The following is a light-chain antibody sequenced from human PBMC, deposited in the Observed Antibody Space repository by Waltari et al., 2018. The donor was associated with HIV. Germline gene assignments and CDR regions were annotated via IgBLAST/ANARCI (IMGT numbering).Light chain of an antibody. V-gene: IGLV1-47*01. CDR3: STWDESQSFQV. CDR1: NSNIGSSS. J-gene: IGLJ3*02. CDR2: SNN. Sequence: QPVLTQLPSMSGTPGQTVTISCSGSNSNIGSSSMYWYQQRPGTTPRLLIYSNNERPSGVPDRFSGSKSGTSASLTISGLRSEDEADYYCSTWDESQSFQVFGGGTKVTVL.